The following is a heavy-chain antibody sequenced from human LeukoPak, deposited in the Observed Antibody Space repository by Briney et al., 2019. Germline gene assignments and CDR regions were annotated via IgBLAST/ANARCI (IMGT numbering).Heavy chain of an antibody. CDR3: ARASGSYCWFDS. D-gene: IGHD1-26*01. CDR2: VKPNSGDT. J-gene: IGHJ5*01. V-gene: IGHV1-2*02. CDR1: GYTFTGYY. Sequence: ASVKVSCKASGYTFTGYYLHWVRQAPGQGREWMGCVKPNSGDTNYAQRFQGSVTMTRDTSISTVYMELSRLRSDDTAVYYCARASGSYCWFDSWGQGTLVTVSS.